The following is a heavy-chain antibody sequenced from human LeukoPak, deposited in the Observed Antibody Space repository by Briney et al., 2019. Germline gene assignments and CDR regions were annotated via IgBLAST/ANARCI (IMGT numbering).Heavy chain of an antibody. CDR3: ARGITMVRGATSEGIP. V-gene: IGHV4-31*03. CDR1: GDSISRGTYY. CDR2: VFYTGST. J-gene: IGHJ5*02. D-gene: IGHD3-10*01. Sequence: PSQTLSLTCTVSGDSISRGTYYWTWIRQHPGEGLEWIGNVFYTGSTNNNPSLKCRVIISVDRSKNQFSLKLSSVTAADTAVYYCARGITMVRGATSEGIPWGQGTLVTVSS.